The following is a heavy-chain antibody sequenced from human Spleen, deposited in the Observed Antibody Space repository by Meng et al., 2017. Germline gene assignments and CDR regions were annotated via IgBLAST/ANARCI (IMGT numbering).Heavy chain of an antibody. CDR2: INHSGST. V-gene: IGHV4-34*01. Sequence: VQFQQWGAGFCKPSDTLSLTCVVSGGSFSDYYWSWIRQPPGKGLEWIGEINHSGSTNYNPSLESRATISVDTSQNNLSLKLSSVTAADSAVYYCARGPTTMAHDFDYWGQGTLVTASS. J-gene: IGHJ4*02. D-gene: IGHD4-11*01. CDR3: ARGPTTMAHDFDY. CDR1: GGSFSDYY.